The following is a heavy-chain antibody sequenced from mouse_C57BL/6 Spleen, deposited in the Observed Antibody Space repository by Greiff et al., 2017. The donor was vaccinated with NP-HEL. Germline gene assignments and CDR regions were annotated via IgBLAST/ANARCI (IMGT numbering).Heavy chain of an antibody. J-gene: IGHJ2*01. CDR1: GYTFTSYW. V-gene: IGHV1-64*01. D-gene: IGHD2-4*01. CDR2: IHPNSGST. Sequence: QVHVKQSGAELVKPGASVKLSCKASGYTFTSYWMHWVKQRPGQGLEWIGMIHPNSGSTNYNEKFKSKATLTVDKSSSTAYMQLSSLTSEDSAVYYCARYYDYGFDYWGQGTTLTVSS. CDR3: ARYYDYGFDY.